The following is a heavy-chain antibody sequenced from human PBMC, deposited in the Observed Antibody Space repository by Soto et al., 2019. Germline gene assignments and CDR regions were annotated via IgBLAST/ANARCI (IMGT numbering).Heavy chain of an antibody. Sequence: QVQLVQSGTEVKKPGSSVKVSCKASGDTFSFYTINWVRQAPGLGLEWVGRINPIVSMSNYAQKFQGRVSMTPDKSTRTAYMELRTLRSDDTAMYFCAASYGSGYRAFDYWGQGALVFVSS. D-gene: IGHD3-10*01. CDR1: GDTFSFYT. J-gene: IGHJ4*02. CDR2: INPIVSMS. V-gene: IGHV1-69*02. CDR3: AASYGSGYRAFDY.